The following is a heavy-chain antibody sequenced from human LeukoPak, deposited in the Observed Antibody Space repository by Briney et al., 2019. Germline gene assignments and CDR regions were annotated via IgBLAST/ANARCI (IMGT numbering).Heavy chain of an antibody. J-gene: IGHJ4*02. Sequence: PGRSPRLSCAASGFRFSNYGMQWVRQAPGKGLEWVAIIWFDGSNSYHADPVEGRFTISRDNSKNTLYLQMNSLRAEDAAVYYCAREATGTGVDDYWGQGTLVTVSS. V-gene: IGHV3-33*01. CDR3: AREATGTGVDDY. CDR2: IWFDGSNS. CDR1: GFRFSNYG. D-gene: IGHD3-3*01.